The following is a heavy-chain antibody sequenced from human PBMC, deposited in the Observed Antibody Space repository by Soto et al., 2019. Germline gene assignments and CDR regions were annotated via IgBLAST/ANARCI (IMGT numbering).Heavy chain of an antibody. CDR3: TRDYSNYGGYYYYGMDV. CDR1: GFTFGDYA. D-gene: IGHD4-4*01. Sequence: GGSLRLSCTASGFTFGDYAMSWFRQAPGKGLEWVSFIRSKAYGGTTEYAVSVKGRFTISRDDSKSIAFLQMDSLKTEDTAVYYCTRDYSNYGGYYYYGMDVWGQGTMVTGSS. J-gene: IGHJ6*02. CDR2: IRSKAYGGTT. V-gene: IGHV3-49*03.